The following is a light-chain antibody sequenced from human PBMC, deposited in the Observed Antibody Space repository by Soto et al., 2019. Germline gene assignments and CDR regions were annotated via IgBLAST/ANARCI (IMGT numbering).Light chain of an antibody. CDR1: QSVGRDY. CDR2: DAS. V-gene: IGKV3-20*01. J-gene: IGKJ5*01. CDR3: QQYAPSPIT. Sequence: ENVLTQSPGTLSLSPGERATLSCRASQSVGRDYLAWFQQKPGQAPRLLIHDASRRATGIPDRFSGSGSGTDFTLTINRLEPEDFAIYYCQQYAPSPITFGQGSRVDIK.